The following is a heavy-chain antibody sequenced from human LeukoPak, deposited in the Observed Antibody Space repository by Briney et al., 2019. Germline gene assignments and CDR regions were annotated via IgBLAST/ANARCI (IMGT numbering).Heavy chain of an antibody. CDR2: VNDGGSSS. J-gene: IGHJ3*02. CDR1: GFTFSNYW. D-gene: IGHD4-23*01. Sequence: GESLRLSCAASGFTFSNYWMHWVRQAPGKGLVWVSRVNDGGSSSNYADFVKGRFTLSRHNAKNTLYLQMNNLGAEDTAVYYCARVRVGGNRAFDIWGQGTMVTVSS. V-gene: IGHV3-74*01. CDR3: ARVRVGGNRAFDI.